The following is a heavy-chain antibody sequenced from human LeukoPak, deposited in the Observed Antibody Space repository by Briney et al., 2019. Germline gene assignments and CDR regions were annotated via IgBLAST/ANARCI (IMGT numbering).Heavy chain of an antibody. V-gene: IGHV4-38-2*02. CDR3: ARLYLPATRSDY. D-gene: IGHD5-24*01. CDR2: IYHSGRT. CDR1: GYSISSGYY. Sequence: SETLSLTCTVSGYSISSGYYWGWIRPPPGKGLEWIGSIYHSGRTFYNPFLKSRVTISVDTSKNQFSLKLTSVTAADTAVYYCARLYLPATRSDYGGQGTLVTVSS. J-gene: IGHJ4*02.